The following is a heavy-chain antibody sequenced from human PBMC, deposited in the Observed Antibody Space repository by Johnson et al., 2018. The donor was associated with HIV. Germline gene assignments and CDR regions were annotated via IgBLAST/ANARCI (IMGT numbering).Heavy chain of an antibody. J-gene: IGHJ3*01. CDR2: ISGSGGST. Sequence: VLLVASGGGVVQPGRSLRLSCAASGFTFSSYAMHWVRQAPGKGLEWVSAISGSGGSTSYADSVKGRFTISRDNAKNSLYLQMNSLRVEDTAVYYCARHRGVYPTSPGGVGAFDFWGPGTMVTVSS. CDR1: GFTFSSYA. CDR3: ARHRGVYPTSPGGVGAFDF. D-gene: IGHD1-26*01. V-gene: IGHV3-23*04.